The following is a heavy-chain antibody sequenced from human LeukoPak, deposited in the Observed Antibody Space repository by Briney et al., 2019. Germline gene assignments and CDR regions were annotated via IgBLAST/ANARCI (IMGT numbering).Heavy chain of an antibody. CDR3: ARRGSGYPKYFQH. CDR1: GGSISSGGYY. Sequence: SETLSLTCTVSGGSISSGGYYWSWIRQHPGKGLEWIGYIYYSGSTYYNPSLKSRVTISVDTSKNQFSLKLSSVTAADTAVYYCARRGSGYPKYFQHWGQGTLVTVSS. V-gene: IGHV4-30-4*08. J-gene: IGHJ1*01. D-gene: IGHD3-22*01. CDR2: IYYSGST.